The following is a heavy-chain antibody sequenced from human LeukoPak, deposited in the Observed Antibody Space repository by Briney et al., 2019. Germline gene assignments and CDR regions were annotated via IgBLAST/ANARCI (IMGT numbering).Heavy chain of an antibody. J-gene: IGHJ3*02. D-gene: IGHD3-10*01. CDR2: ISYDGSNK. CDR3: ANWDGDKSAYDT. CDR1: GFTFSSYA. V-gene: IGHV3-30*18. Sequence: GGSLRLSCAASGFTFSSYAMSWVRQAPGKGLEWVTHISYDGSNKYYRESVKGRLTISRDNSKNMLYLQMDSLRPEDTAVYYCANWDGDKSAYDTWGQGTMVIVSS.